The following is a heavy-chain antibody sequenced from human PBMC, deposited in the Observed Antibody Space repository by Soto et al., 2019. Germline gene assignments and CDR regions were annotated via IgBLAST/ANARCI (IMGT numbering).Heavy chain of an antibody. CDR2: ISYDGSNK. Sequence: QVQLVESGGGVVQPGRSLRLSCAASGFTFSSYAMHWVRQAPGKGLEWVAVISYDGSNKYYADSVKGRFTISRDNSKNTLYLQMNSLRAEDTAVYYCARAITTKAIWGQGTMVTVSS. CDR3: ARAITTKAI. J-gene: IGHJ3*02. D-gene: IGHD3-22*01. V-gene: IGHV3-30-3*01. CDR1: GFTFSSYA.